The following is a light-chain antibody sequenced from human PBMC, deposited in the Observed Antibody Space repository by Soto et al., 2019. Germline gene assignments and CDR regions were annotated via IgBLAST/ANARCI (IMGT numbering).Light chain of an antibody. J-gene: IGKJ1*01. CDR3: QQYNNWPPWT. V-gene: IGKV3-15*01. Sequence: EIVMTQSPATLSVSPGERATLSCRAIQSVANNLAWYPQKPGQAPRRLIYGPSTRATGIPARFSGSGSGTEFTLTISSLQSEDFAVYYCQQYNNWPPWTFGQGTKVEIK. CDR2: GPS. CDR1: QSVANN.